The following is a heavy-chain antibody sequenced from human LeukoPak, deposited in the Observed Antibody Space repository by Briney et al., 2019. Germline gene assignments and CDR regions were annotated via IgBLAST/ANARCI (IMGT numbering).Heavy chain of an antibody. CDR1: GGSISSYY. Sequence: SETLSLTCTVSGGSISSYYWSWIRQPPGKGLEWIGYIYYSGSTNYNPSLKSRVTISVDTSKNQFSLKLSSVTAADTAVYYCARLMGGQWLVLDYWGQGTLVTVSS. D-gene: IGHD6-19*01. CDR2: IYYSGST. V-gene: IGHV4-59*08. J-gene: IGHJ4*02. CDR3: ARLMGGQWLVLDY.